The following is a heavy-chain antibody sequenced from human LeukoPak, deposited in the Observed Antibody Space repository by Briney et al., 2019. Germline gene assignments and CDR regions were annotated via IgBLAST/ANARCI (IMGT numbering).Heavy chain of an antibody. V-gene: IGHV1-18*01. CDR2: ISSQYGNT. D-gene: IGHD3-16*01. CDR3: ARGELGGDDYVWGTPVTDY. CDR1: GYIFTSYG. J-gene: IGHJ4*02. Sequence: ASVKASCKTSGYIFTSYGISWVRQAPGQGLEWMGWISSQYGNTNYAQKLQGRVTLTTDSSTSTAYMELRSLRSDDTAVYYCARGELGGDDYVWGTPVTDYWGQGTLVTVSS.